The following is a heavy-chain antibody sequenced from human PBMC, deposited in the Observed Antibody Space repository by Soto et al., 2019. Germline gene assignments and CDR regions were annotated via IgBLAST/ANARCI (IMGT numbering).Heavy chain of an antibody. J-gene: IGHJ4*02. V-gene: IGHV3-53*01. CDR3: ATDNWSGSY. Sequence: PGGSLRLSCAASGLPVSVDYISWVRQAPGKGLEWVSVIYSGDATYYADSVRGRFTISRDNSKNTLFLQMNSLRAEDTAVYYCATDNWSGSYWGQGTLVTVSP. D-gene: IGHD3-3*01. CDR2: IYSGDAT. CDR1: GLPVSVDY.